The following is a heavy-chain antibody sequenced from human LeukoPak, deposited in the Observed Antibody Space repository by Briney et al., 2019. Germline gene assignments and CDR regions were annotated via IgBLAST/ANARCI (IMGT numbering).Heavy chain of an antibody. D-gene: IGHD6-19*01. CDR3: ARYLSARTLDY. CDR1: GGSISSFY. Sequence: PSETLSLTCTVSGGSISSFYWSWIRQPAGKGLEWIGRIYTSGSTNYNPSLRSRVTMSIDTSKNQFSLNLRSVSTADTAVYYCARYLSARTLDYWGQGALVTVSS. CDR2: IYTSGST. J-gene: IGHJ4*02. V-gene: IGHV4-4*07.